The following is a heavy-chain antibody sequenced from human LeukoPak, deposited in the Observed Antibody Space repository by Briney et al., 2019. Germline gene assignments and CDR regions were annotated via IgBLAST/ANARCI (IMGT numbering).Heavy chain of an antibody. J-gene: IGHJ6*03. D-gene: IGHD6-19*01. CDR3: ARTSGSGDYYYYYMDV. V-gene: IGHV3-64*01. CDR2: ISSNGGST. CDR1: GFTFSSYA. Sequence: GGSLRLSCAASGFTFSSYAMHWVRQAPGKGLEYVSAISSNGGSTYYANSVKGRFTISRDNSKNTLYLQMGSLRAEDMAVYYCARTSGSGDYYYYYMDVWGKGTTVTVSS.